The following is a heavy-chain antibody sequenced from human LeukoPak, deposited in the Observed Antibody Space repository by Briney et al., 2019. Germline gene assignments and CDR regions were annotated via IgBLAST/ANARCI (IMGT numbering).Heavy chain of an antibody. J-gene: IGHJ4*02. CDR1: GGSISSYY. CDR2: INHSGST. D-gene: IGHD6-19*01. Sequence: PSETLSLTCTVSGGSISSYYWSWIRQPPGKGLEWIGEINHSGSTNYNPSLKSRVTISVDTSKNQFSLKLSSVTAADTAVYYCARGRGPYRSTVAGMCYFDYWGQGTLVTVSS. CDR3: ARGRGPYRSTVAGMCYFDY. V-gene: IGHV4-34*01.